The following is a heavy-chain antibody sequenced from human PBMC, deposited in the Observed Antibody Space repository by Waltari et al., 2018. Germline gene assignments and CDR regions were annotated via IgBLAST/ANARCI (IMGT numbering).Heavy chain of an antibody. CDR2: INNDGSGT. CDR1: GFTFSNHW. J-gene: IGHJ4*02. V-gene: IGHV3-74*01. D-gene: IGHD6-13*01. Sequence: EVQLVESGGGLVQPGGSLRLSCAASGFTFSNHWMTWVRQVPGKGLVCVSRINNDGSGTTYADPVKGRFTISRDNAKNTVYLQMNSLRAEDTAVYYCARGGDSSNWYPGYFDYWGQGTLVTVSS. CDR3: ARGGDSSNWYPGYFDY.